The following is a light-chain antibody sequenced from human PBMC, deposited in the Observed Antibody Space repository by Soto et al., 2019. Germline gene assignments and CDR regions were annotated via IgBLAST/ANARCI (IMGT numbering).Light chain of an antibody. CDR1: QSISRW. CDR3: QQYNDSFPYT. J-gene: IGKJ2*01. V-gene: IGKV1-5*03. Sequence: DIRMTQSPSALSASVGDRFTITFRASQSISRWLAWYQQKPGTVPKLLIYGASTLESGVPSRFSGSRSGTEFTLTVSSLQPDDFATYYCQQYNDSFPYTFGQGTKVDI. CDR2: GAS.